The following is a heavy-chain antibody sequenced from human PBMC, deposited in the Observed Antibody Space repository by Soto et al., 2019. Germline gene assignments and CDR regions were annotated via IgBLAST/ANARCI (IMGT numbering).Heavy chain of an antibody. Sequence: QVQLQESGPGLVKPSGTLSLTCDVSGGSITSNNWWSWVRQPPGEGLEWSGEIHHTGSTNYNPSLKTRVTMSVDKSNIHFSLKLTSVTAADTAVYYCARGDGGNSHWYFGLWGRGTLVTVSS. D-gene: IGHD2-21*02. J-gene: IGHJ2*01. V-gene: IGHV4-4*02. CDR3: ARGDGGNSHWYFGL. CDR2: IHHTGST. CDR1: GGSITSNNW.